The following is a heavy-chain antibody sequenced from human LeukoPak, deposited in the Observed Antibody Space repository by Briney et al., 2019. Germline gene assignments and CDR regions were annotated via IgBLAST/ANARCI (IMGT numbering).Heavy chain of an antibody. CDR2: ISARGCGT. CDR3: ARGSYDILTGYYPGGH. V-gene: IGHV3-23*01. CDR1: GFTFSTYV. J-gene: IGHJ4*02. D-gene: IGHD3-9*01. Sequence: PGGSLRLSCAASGFTFSTYVMTWVRQAPGKGLQWVSAISARGCGTYYADSVKGRFTISRDNSKNTLFLQMNSLRVEDTAVYYCARGSYDILTGYYPGGHRGQGTLVTVSS.